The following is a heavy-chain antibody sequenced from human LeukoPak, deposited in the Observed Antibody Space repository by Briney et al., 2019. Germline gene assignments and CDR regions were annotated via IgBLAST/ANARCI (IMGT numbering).Heavy chain of an antibody. J-gene: IGHJ4*02. V-gene: IGHV1-18*01. CDR3: ARLTDVVLMLTFDY. CDR2: ISPYNGDT. Sequence: ASVKVSCKASGYTFTTYSLCWLRQAPGQGPEWMGCISPYNGDTNSAQNLQGRVTMTTDSSTTTAYMELRSLRSDDTALYYCARLTDVVLMLTFDYWGQGTLVTVSS. D-gene: IGHD2-8*01. CDR1: GYTFTTYS.